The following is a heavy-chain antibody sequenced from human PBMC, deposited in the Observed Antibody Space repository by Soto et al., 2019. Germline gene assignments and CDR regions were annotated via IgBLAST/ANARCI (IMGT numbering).Heavy chain of an antibody. Sequence: SETLSLTCTVSGGSISSYYWSWIRQPPGKGLEWIGYIYYSGSTNYNPSLKSRVTISVDTSKNQFSLKLSSVTAADTAVYYCASFAMTPYFDYWGQGTLVTVSS. D-gene: IGHD2-2*01. CDR1: GGSISSYY. V-gene: IGHV4-59*01. J-gene: IGHJ4*02. CDR2: IYYSGST. CDR3: ASFAMTPYFDY.